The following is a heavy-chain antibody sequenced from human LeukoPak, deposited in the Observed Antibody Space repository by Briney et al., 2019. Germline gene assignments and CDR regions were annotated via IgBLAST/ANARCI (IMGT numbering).Heavy chain of an antibody. CDR2: IKHDGSET. J-gene: IGHJ6*02. D-gene: IGHD3-16*01. V-gene: IGHV3-7*02. Sequence: GGSLRLACATSGFTFSSIWMSWVRQAPGKGLEWVANIKHDGSETNYVDSVKGRFTISRDNAKNSLHLQMNSLRVEDTAVYYCAKNGGPHGMDVWGQGTTVTVSS. CDR3: AKNGGPHGMDV. CDR1: GFTFSSIW.